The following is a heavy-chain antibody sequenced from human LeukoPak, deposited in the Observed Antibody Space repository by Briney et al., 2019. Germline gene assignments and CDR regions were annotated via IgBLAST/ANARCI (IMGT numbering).Heavy chain of an antibody. Sequence: PGGSLRLSCAASEFTFSNYWMHWVRQTPGKVLEWVANINEDGSGKYYVDSVKGRFTISRDNAKNSLYLQMSSLRVEDTAVYYCARGTIGAAGTDYWGQGTLLTVSP. V-gene: IGHV3-7*01. CDR2: INEDGSGK. J-gene: IGHJ4*02. D-gene: IGHD6-13*01. CDR1: EFTFSNYW. CDR3: ARGTIGAAGTDY.